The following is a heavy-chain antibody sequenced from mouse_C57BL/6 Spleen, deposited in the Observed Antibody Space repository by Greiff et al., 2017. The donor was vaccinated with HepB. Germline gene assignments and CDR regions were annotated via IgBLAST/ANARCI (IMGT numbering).Heavy chain of an antibody. V-gene: IGHV1-15*01. Sequence: QVQLQQSGAELVRPGASVTLSCKASGYTFTDYEMHWVKQTPVHGLEWIGAIDPETGGTAYNQKFKGKAILTADKSSSTAYMELRSLTSEDSAVYYCTKRRASGTAWFAYWGQGTLVTVSA. D-gene: IGHD4-1*01. CDR2: IDPETGGT. CDR3: TKRRASGTAWFAY. J-gene: IGHJ3*01. CDR1: GYTFTDYE.